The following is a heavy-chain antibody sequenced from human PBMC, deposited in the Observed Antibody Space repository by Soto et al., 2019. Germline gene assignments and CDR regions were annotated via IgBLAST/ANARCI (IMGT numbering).Heavy chain of an antibody. D-gene: IGHD3-22*01. V-gene: IGHV3-30*18. CDR1: GFTFSSYG. Sequence: GGSLRLSCAASGFTFSSYGMHWVRQAPGKGLEWVAVISYDGSNKYYADSVKGRFTISRDNSKNTLYLQMNSLRAEDTAVYYCAKEEQYYDSSGHHDAFDIWGQGTMVTVSS. CDR2: ISYDGSNK. J-gene: IGHJ3*02. CDR3: AKEEQYYDSSGHHDAFDI.